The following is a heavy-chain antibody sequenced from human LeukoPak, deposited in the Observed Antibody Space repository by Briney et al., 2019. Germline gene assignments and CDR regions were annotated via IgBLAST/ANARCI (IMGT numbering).Heavy chain of an antibody. V-gene: IGHV3-9*01. J-gene: IGHJ4*02. D-gene: IGHD1-26*01. Sequence: GRSLRLSCAASGFAFDDYAMHWVRQAPGKGLEWVSGISWNSGSIGYADSVKGRFTISRDNAKNSLYLQMNSLRAEDTALYYCAKDLFISVGARGPTFDYWGQGTLVTVSS. CDR2: ISWNSGSI. CDR1: GFAFDDYA. CDR3: AKDLFISVGARGPTFDY.